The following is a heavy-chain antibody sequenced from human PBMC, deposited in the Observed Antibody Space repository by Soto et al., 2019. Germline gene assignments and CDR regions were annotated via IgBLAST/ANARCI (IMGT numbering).Heavy chain of an antibody. CDR3: AKDRYQLVSTVGYYFDS. CDR1: GLTFTNYG. V-gene: IGHV3-30*18. CDR2: ISDDGTKK. J-gene: IGHJ4*02. Sequence: QVHLVESGGGVVQPGRSLRLACAASGLTFTNYGFHWVRQAPGKGLEWVAIISDDGTKKNYGDSVKGRFTISRDNSKSTLDLQMNSLRVEDTAVYFCAKDRYQLVSTVGYYFDSWGQGTLVTVSS. D-gene: IGHD6-13*01.